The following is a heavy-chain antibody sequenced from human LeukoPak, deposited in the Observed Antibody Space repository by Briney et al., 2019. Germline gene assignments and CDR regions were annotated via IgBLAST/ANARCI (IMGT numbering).Heavy chain of an antibody. D-gene: IGHD5-12*01. Sequence: SQTLSLTCAISGDSVSSNSAAWSWIRQSPSRGLEWLGRTYYRSKWYNDYAISVKSRISINADTSKNQFSLQLNSVTPEDTAVFSWEGGDYFDSGGGGTLVTVSS. J-gene: IGHJ4*02. V-gene: IGHV6-1*01. CDR3: EGGDYFDS. CDR2: TYYRSKWYN. CDR1: GDSVSSNSAA.